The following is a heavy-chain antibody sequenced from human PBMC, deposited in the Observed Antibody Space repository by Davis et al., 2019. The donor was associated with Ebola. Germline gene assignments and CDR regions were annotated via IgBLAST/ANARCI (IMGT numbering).Heavy chain of an antibody. D-gene: IGHD3-22*01. CDR2: ISYDGSNK. CDR1: GFTFSSYA. Sequence: GESLKISCAASGFTFSSYAMHWVRQAPGKGLEWVAVISYDGSNKYYADSVKGRFTISRDNSKNTLYLQMNSLRAEDTAVYYCARDDYYDSSFLFDYWGQGTLVTVSS. CDR3: ARDDYYDSSFLFDY. J-gene: IGHJ4*02. V-gene: IGHV3-30-3*01.